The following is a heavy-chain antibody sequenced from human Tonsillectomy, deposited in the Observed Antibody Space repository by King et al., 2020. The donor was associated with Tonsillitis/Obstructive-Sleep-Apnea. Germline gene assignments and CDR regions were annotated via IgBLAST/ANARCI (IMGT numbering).Heavy chain of an antibody. V-gene: IGHV5-51*01. CDR2: VFPGDSDT. Sequence: QLVQSGAEVRKPGDSLKISCKGSGYRFTSQWIGWVRQMPGKGLEWMGVVFPGDSDTRYSPSFQGHVTISADESISTAYLQWSSLKASDTAIYYCVRHGDDYNPPDHWGQGTRVTVSS. D-gene: IGHD2-21*01. CDR3: VRHGDDYNPPDH. J-gene: IGHJ4*02. CDR1: GYRFTSQW.